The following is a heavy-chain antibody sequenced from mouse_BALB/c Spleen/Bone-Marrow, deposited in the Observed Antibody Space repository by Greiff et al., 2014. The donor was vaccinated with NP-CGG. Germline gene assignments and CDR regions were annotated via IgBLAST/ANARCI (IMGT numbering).Heavy chain of an antibody. CDR3: ARPLDYYGSSPVYAMDY. CDR2: ISSGGGST. Sequence: EVQLVESGGGLVKPGGSLKLSCAASGFAFSSYDMSWVRQTPEKRLEWVAYISSGGGSTYYPDTVKGRFTISRDNAKNTLYLQMSSLKSEDTAMYYCARPLDYYGSSPVYAMDYWGQGTSVTVSS. D-gene: IGHD1-1*01. J-gene: IGHJ4*01. V-gene: IGHV5-12-1*01. CDR1: GFAFSSYD.